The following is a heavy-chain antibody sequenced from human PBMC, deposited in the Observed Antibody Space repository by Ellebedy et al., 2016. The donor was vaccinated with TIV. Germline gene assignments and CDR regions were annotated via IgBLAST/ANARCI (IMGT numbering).Heavy chain of an antibody. D-gene: IGHD2-2*01. CDR2: IKQDGSEK. Sequence: PGGSLRLSCAASGFSFSIYWMSWVRQAPGKGLECVANIKQDGSEKSYVDSVKGRFTISRDNAKNSLYLQMNSLRAEDTAVYYCSRHTEYALDYWGQGAWSPSP. CDR1: GFSFSIYW. J-gene: IGHJ4*02. CDR3: SRHTEYALDY. V-gene: IGHV3-7*01.